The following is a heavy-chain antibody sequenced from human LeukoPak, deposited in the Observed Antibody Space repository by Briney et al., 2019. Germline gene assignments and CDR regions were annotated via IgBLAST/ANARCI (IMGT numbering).Heavy chain of an antibody. D-gene: IGHD5-18*01. CDR3: ARGGGGYSYGTPKTYYYYMDV. J-gene: IGHJ6*03. CDR2: INHSGGT. V-gene: IGHV4-34*01. Sequence: PSETLSLTCAVYGGSFSGYYWSWIRQPPGKGLEWNGEINHSGGTNYNPSLKSRVTISVDTSKNQCSLKLSSVAAADTAGYYCARGGGGYSYGTPKTYYYYMDVWGKGTTVTVSS. CDR1: GGSFSGYY.